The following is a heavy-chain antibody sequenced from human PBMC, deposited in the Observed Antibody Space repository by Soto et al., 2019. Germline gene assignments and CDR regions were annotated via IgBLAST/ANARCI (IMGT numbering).Heavy chain of an antibody. CDR3: ARGGPPYCSGGSCLGY. J-gene: IGHJ4*02. D-gene: IGHD2-15*01. CDR1: GGSISSYY. V-gene: IGHV4-59*01. Sequence: QVQLQESGPGLVKPSETLSLTWTVSGGSISSYYWSWIRQPPGKGLEWIGYIYYSGSTNYNRSLKSRVTISVDTSKNQFSLKLSSVTAADTAVYYCARGGPPYCSGGSCLGYWGQGTLVTVSS. CDR2: IYYSGST.